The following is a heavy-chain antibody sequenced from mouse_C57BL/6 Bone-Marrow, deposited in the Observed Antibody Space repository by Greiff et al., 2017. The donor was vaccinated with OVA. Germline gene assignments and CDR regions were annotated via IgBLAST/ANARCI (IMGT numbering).Heavy chain of an antibody. CDR3: AREGPYYYGSPYWYLDV. Sequence: EVQRVESGGGLVKPGGSLKLSCAASGFTFSSYAMSWVRQTPEKRLEWVATISDGGSYTYYPDNVKGRFTISRDNAKNNLYLQMSHLKSEDTAMYYCAREGPYYYGSPYWYLDVWGTGTTVTVSS. CDR1: GFTFSSYA. J-gene: IGHJ1*03. CDR2: ISDGGSYT. V-gene: IGHV5-4*01. D-gene: IGHD1-1*01.